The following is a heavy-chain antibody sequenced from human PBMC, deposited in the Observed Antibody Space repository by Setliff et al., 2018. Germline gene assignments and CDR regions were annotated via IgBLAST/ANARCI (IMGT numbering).Heavy chain of an antibody. D-gene: IGHD3-22*01. V-gene: IGHV4-39*07. CDR3: ARSKRGLYYADGTAYYYYFDY. Sequence: SETLSLTCTVSGASISSGTYYWAWIRQPPGKGLEWIGRIHYRGTTYYNPSLKSRVTISIDTSKNLFSRKLSSVNAADTAVYYCARSKRGLYYADGTAYYYYFDYWRRGPLVTASS. CDR2: IHYRGTT. J-gene: IGHJ4*02. CDR1: GASISSGTYY.